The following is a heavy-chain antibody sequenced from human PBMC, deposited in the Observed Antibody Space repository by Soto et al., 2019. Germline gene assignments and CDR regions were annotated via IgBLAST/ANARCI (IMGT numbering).Heavy chain of an antibody. J-gene: IGHJ3*02. Sequence: EVQLVESGGGLVKPGGSLRLSCAASGFTFSSYSMNWVRQAPGKGLEWVSSISSSSSYIYYAESVKGRFTISRDNAKNSLYLQMNSLRAEDTAVYYCARQSLDAFDIWGQGTMVTVSS. V-gene: IGHV3-21*01. CDR3: ARQSLDAFDI. CDR2: ISSSSSYI. CDR1: GFTFSSYS.